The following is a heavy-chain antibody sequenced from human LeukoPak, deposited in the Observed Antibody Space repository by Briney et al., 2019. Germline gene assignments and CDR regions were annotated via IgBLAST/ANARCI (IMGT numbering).Heavy chain of an antibody. D-gene: IGHD3-16*02. J-gene: IGHJ4*02. CDR2: INPISGGT. CDR3: ATRALRLGELSPLDY. V-gene: IGHV1-2*02. CDR1: GYTFTGYY. Sequence: ASVKVSCKASGYTFTGYYMHWVRQAPGQGLEWMGWINPISGGTNYAQKFQGRVTMTRDTSISTAYMELSRLRSDDTAVYYCATRALRLGELSPLDYWGQGTLVTVSS.